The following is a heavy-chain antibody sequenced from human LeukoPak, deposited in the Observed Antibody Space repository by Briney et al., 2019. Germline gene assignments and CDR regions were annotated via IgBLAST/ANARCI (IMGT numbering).Heavy chain of an antibody. Sequence: SVKVSCKASGGTFSSYAISWVRQAPGQGLEWMGRIIPIFGTANYAQKFQGRVTITTDESTSTAYMELSSPRSEDTAVYYCARLIGVGYSSSSNFDYWGQGTLVTVSS. CDR1: GGTFSSYA. V-gene: IGHV1-69*05. CDR3: ARLIGVGYSSSSNFDY. J-gene: IGHJ4*02. D-gene: IGHD6-6*01. CDR2: IIPIFGTA.